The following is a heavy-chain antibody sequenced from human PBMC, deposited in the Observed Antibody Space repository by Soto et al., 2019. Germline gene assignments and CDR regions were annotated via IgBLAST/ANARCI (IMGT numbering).Heavy chain of an antibody. J-gene: IGHJ4*01. CDR3: ATVHTTVTFDS. V-gene: IGHV3-15*07. CDR2: IKSKTDGATT. Sequence: EVQLVESGGGLLKPGGSLRLSCAASGFTFTYAWMDWVRQAPGKGLEWVGRIKSKTDGATTDYAAPVKGRFSISRDDSKNTLYLQMNSLKTEDTGVDYCATVHTTVTFDSWGHGTLVTVSS. CDR1: GFTFTYAW. D-gene: IGHD4-17*01.